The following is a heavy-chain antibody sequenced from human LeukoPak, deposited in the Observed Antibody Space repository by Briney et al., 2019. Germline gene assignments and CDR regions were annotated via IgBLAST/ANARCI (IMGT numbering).Heavy chain of an antibody. CDR1: GGSFSGYY. Sequence: SETLSLTCAVYGGSFSGYYWSWIRQPPGKGLEWIGEINHSGSTNYSPSLKSRVTISVDTSKNQFSLKLSSVTAADTAVYYCARRTVGYCSSTSCPRLSARWGAFDYWDQETLVTVSS. CDR2: INHSGST. D-gene: IGHD2-2*01. CDR3: ARRTVGYCSSTSCPRLSARWGAFDY. V-gene: IGHV4-34*01. J-gene: IGHJ4*02.